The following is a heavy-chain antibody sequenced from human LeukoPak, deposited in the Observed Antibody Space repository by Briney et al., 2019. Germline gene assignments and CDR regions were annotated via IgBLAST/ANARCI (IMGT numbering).Heavy chain of an antibody. CDR3: ARLTDAFDI. Sequence: PSETLSLTCTVSGGSISSFYWSWIRQPPGEVLEWVGYIYYSGSTNYNPSLKSRVTISVDTSKNQFSLKLSSVTAADTAVYYCARLTDAFDIWGQGTMVTVSS. V-gene: IGHV4-59*08. CDR1: GGSISSFY. J-gene: IGHJ3*02. CDR2: IYYSGST.